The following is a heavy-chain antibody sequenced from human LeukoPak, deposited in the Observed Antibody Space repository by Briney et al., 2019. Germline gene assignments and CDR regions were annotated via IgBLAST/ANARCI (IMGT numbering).Heavy chain of an antibody. Sequence: SETLSLTCTVSGGSISSGSYYWSWIRQPAGKGLEWIGRIYTSGSINYNPSLKSRVTISVDTSKNQFSLKLSSVTAADTAVYYCARADYYGSGSYYWVAGWFDPWGQGTLVTVSS. CDR2: IYTSGSI. V-gene: IGHV4-61*02. CDR3: ARADYYGSGSYYWVAGWFDP. CDR1: GGSISSGSYY. D-gene: IGHD3-10*01. J-gene: IGHJ5*02.